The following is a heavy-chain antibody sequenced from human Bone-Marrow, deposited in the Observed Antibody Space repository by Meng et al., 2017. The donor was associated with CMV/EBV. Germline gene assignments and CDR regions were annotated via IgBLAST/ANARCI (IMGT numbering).Heavy chain of an antibody. J-gene: IGHJ6*02. CDR2: ISYDGSNK. CDR1: GFTFSSYA. V-gene: IGHV3-30-3*01. D-gene: IGHD7-27*01. CDR3: ARDKWGPYYYYYGMDV. Sequence: GGSLRLSCAASGFTFSSYAMHWVRQAPGKGLEWVAVISYDGSNKYYADSVKGRFTISRDNSKNTLYLQMNSLRAEDTAVYYCARDKWGPYYYYYGMDVCGQGTTVTVSS.